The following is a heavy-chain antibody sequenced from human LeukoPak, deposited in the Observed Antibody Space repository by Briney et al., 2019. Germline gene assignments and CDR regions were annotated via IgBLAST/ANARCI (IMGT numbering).Heavy chain of an antibody. V-gene: IGHV1-69*04. CDR3: AREDQSYDSSGYYLYYFDY. CDR2: IIPILGIA. J-gene: IGHJ4*02. Sequence: SVKVSCKASGGSFSSYAISWVRQPPGQGLEWRGRIIPILGIANYAQKFQGRVTITADKSTSTAYMELSSLRSEDTAVYYCAREDQSYDSSGYYLYYFDYWGQGTLVTVSS. CDR1: GGSFSSYA. D-gene: IGHD3-22*01.